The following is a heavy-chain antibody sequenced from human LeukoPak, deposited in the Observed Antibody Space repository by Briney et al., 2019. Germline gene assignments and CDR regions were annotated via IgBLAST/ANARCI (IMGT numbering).Heavy chain of an antibody. D-gene: IGHD3-22*01. CDR2: ISYDGSNK. CDR3: AKDTYYYDSMIDY. J-gene: IGHJ4*02. CDR1: GFTFSSYG. V-gene: IGHV3-30*18. Sequence: PGGSLRLSCAASGFTFSSYGMHWVRQAPGKGLEWVAVISYDGSNKYYADSVKGRFTISRDNSKNTLYLQMNSLRAEDTAVYYCAKDTYYYDSMIDYWGQGTLVTVSS.